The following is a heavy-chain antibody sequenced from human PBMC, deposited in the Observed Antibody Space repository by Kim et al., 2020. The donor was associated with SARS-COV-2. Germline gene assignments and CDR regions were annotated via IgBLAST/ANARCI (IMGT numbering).Heavy chain of an antibody. Sequence: SETLSLTCTVSGGSISSSSYYWGWIRQPPGKGLEWIGSIYYSGSTYYNPSLKSRVTISVDTSKNQFSLKLSSVTAADTAVYYCARESTMVRGAREPRMDVWGQGTTVTVSS. CDR3: ARESTMVRGAREPRMDV. V-gene: IGHV4-39*07. CDR1: GGSISSSSYY. J-gene: IGHJ6*02. CDR2: IYYSGST. D-gene: IGHD3-10*01.